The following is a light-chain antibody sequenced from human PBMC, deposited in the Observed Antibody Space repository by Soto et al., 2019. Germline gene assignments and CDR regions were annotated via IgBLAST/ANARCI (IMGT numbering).Light chain of an antibody. J-gene: IGKJ4*01. Sequence: IQMTQSPSSLSASVGDRVTITCRASQSISSYLNWYQQKPGKAPKLLIYAATSLQSGAPSRFIGSGSATDFTLTSSSLQPEDFATYYWQQSYSTPLTFGGGTKVEIK. V-gene: IGKV1-39*01. CDR1: QSISSY. CDR3: QQSYSTPLT. CDR2: AAT.